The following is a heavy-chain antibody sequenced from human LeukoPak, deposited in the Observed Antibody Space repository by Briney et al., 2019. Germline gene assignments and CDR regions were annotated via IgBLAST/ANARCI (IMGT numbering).Heavy chain of an antibody. CDR3: ARRTGDSSGYYPGP. J-gene: IGHJ5*02. CDR2: INHSGST. D-gene: IGHD3-22*01. CDR1: GGSFSGYY. Sequence: PSETLSLTCAVYGGSFSGYYWSWIRQPPGKGLEWIGEINHSGSTNYNTSLKSRVTISVDTSKNQFSLKLSSVTAADTAVYYCARRTGDSSGYYPGPWGQGTLVTVSS. V-gene: IGHV4-34*01.